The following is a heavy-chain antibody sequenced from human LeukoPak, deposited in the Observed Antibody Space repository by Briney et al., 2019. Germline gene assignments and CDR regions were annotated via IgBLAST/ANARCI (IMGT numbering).Heavy chain of an antibody. J-gene: IGHJ4*02. Sequence: PGGSLRLSCAASGFTVSSNYMSWVRQAPGKGLEWVSSISSSSSYIYYADSVKGRFTISRDNAKNSLYLQMNSLRAEDTAVYYCARGDSIAAAPDYWGQGTLVTVSS. V-gene: IGHV3-21*01. CDR2: ISSSSSYI. CDR3: ARGDSIAAAPDY. CDR1: GFTVSSNY. D-gene: IGHD6-13*01.